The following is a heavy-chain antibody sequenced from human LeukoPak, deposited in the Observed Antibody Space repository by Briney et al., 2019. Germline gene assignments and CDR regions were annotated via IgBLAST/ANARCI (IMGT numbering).Heavy chain of an antibody. CDR3: ARDREQWLGPGAFDI. CDR2: ISPYNDNT. CDR1: GYTFINFG. Sequence: ASVKVSCEAAGYTFINFGVTWVRQAPGRGLEWMGWISPYNDNTNYAQRLQGRVTMTTDTSTNTAYVELRSLTSDDTALYYCARDREQWLGPGAFDIWGQGTMVTVSS. J-gene: IGHJ3*02. V-gene: IGHV1-18*01. D-gene: IGHD6-19*01.